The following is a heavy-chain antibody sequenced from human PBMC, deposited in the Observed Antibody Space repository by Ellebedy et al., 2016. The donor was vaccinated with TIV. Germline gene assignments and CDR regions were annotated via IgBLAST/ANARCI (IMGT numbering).Heavy chain of an antibody. CDR1: GFTFSSYA. Sequence: GESLKISCAASGFTFSSYAMSWVRQAPGKGPEWVSGITGSGDRSFYADSVKGRFTFSRDNSKNTLSLQMDNLRAEDTAVDYCARDDLEDFWSGYPDYWGQGTLVTVSS. J-gene: IGHJ4*02. CDR2: ITGSGDRS. D-gene: IGHD3-3*01. CDR3: ARDDLEDFWSGYPDY. V-gene: IGHV3-23*01.